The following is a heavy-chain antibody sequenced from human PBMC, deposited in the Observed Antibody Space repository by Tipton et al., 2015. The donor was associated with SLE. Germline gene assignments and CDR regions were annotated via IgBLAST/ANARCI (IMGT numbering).Heavy chain of an antibody. CDR2: MHTSGST. CDR3: AAGIPATFDY. CDR1: GSSISSYY. D-gene: IGHD1-26*01. V-gene: IGHV4-4*08. J-gene: IGHJ4*02. Sequence: TLSLTCTVSGSSISSYYWGWIRQPPGKGLECIGRMHTSGSTNYNPSLKSRVTISIDTSKNQFSLKLNSVTAADTAVYYCAAGIPATFDYWGQGILVTVSS.